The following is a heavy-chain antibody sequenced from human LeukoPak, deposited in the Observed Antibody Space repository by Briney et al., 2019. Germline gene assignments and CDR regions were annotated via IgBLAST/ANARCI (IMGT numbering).Heavy chain of an antibody. CDR3: AKDVPTAYFDY. CDR2: VRYDETTK. J-gene: IGHJ4*02. V-gene: IGHV3-30*02. D-gene: IGHD2-2*01. CDR1: GFTFSNYG. Sequence: GGSLRLSCAASGFTFSNYGMHWVRQAPGKGLEWVAFVRYDETTKFYADSVKGRFTISRDNSKTTLYLQMNSLRAEDTAVYYCAKDVPTAYFDYWGQGTLVTVSS.